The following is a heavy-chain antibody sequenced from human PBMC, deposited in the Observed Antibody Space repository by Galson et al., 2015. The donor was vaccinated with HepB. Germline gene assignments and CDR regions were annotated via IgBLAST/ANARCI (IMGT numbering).Heavy chain of an antibody. Sequence: SVKVSCKASGYTFTSYGISWVRQAPGRGLEWMGWISAYNGNTNYAQKLQGRVTMTTDTSTSTAYMELRSLRSDDTAVYYCARDLSSGYETDAFDIWGQGTMVTVSS. CDR3: ARDLSSGYETDAFDI. CDR1: GYTFTSYG. V-gene: IGHV1-18*04. D-gene: IGHD5-12*01. CDR2: ISAYNGNT. J-gene: IGHJ3*02.